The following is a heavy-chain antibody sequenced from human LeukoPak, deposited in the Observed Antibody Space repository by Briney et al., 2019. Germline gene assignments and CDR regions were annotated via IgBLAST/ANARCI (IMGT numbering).Heavy chain of an antibody. J-gene: IGHJ4*02. CDR1: GFTVSSNY. D-gene: IGHD3-10*01. Sequence: PGGSLRLSCAASGFTVSSNYMSWVRQAPGKGLEWVSVIYSGGSIYYADSVKGRFTISRDNSKNTLYLQMNSLRAEDTAVYYCAKENAPDMVRGVTLGYWGQGTLVTVSS. CDR3: AKENAPDMVRGVTLGY. CDR2: IYSGGSI. V-gene: IGHV3-53*01.